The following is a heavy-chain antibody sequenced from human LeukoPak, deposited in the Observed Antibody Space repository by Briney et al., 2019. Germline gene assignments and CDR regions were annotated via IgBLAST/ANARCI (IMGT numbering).Heavy chain of an antibody. CDR2: INPNSGGT. J-gene: IGHJ5*02. V-gene: IGHV1-2*02. Sequence: ASVKVSCKASGYTFTGYYMHWVRQAPGHGLEWMGWINPNSGGTNYAQKFQGRVTMTRDTSISTAYMELSRLRSDDTAVYYCARVIPHHYGSGSYYNSNWFNPWGQGTLVTVSS. CDR3: ARVIPHHYGSGSYYNSNWFNP. CDR1: GYTFTGYY. D-gene: IGHD3-10*01.